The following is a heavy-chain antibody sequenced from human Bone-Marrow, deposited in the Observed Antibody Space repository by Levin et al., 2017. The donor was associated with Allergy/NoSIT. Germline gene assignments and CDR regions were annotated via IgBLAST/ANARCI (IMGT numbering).Heavy chain of an antibody. Sequence: GGSLRLSCADSGLTFISHSMNWVRQAPGKGLEWVANIRGDENEIYYVDSVEGRFTISRDNAKNVVFLQMTGLRVEDTAVYYCVRDVDYGGNFDHWGRGTLVTVSS. CDR2: IRGDENEI. V-gene: IGHV3-7*01. CDR1: GLTFISHS. D-gene: IGHD4-23*01. CDR3: VRDVDYGGNFDH. J-gene: IGHJ4*02.